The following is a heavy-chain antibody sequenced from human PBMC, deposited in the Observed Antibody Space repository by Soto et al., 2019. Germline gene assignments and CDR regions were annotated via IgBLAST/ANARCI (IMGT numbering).Heavy chain of an antibody. CDR2: INPSDGST. CDR3: ARGVVVIITDPQCFDF. J-gene: IGHJ4*02. Sequence: RASVKVSCKASGYTFTSYYMHWVRQAPGQGLEWMGIINPSDGSTRYAEKSHSRVTMTRDTSTNTVYMELSSLRSEDTAVYYCARGVVVIITDPQCFDFWGQGTLVTVSS. CDR1: GYTFTSYY. V-gene: IGHV1-46*01. D-gene: IGHD3-22*01.